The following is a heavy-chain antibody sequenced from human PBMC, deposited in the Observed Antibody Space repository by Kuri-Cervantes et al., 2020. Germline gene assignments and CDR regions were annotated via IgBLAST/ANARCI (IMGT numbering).Heavy chain of an antibody. CDR2: IVVGSGNT. CDR3: AADSSEVASLDY. V-gene: IGHV1-58*01. Sequence: SVKVSCKASGFTSTRSAVQWVRQARGQRLEWIGWIVVGSGNTDYAQKFQERVTITRDMSTSIDYMELSSLRSEDTAVYYCAADSSEVASLDYWGQGTLVTVSS. J-gene: IGHJ4*02. D-gene: IGHD5-24*01. CDR1: GFTSTRSA.